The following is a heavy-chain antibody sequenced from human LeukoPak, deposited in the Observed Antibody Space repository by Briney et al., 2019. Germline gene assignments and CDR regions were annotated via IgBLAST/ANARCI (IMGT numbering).Heavy chain of an antibody. CDR2: IYYSGST. D-gene: IGHD6-13*01. V-gene: IGHV4-39*01. J-gene: IGHJ4*02. CDR1: GGSISSSSYY. CDR3: ARQRELAAAGTAFDY. Sequence: PSETLSLTCTVSGGSISSSSYYWGWIRQPPGKGLEWIGSIYYSGSTYYNPSLKSRVTIPVDTSKNQFSLKLSSVTAADTTVYYCARQRELAAAGTAFDYWGQGTLVTVSS.